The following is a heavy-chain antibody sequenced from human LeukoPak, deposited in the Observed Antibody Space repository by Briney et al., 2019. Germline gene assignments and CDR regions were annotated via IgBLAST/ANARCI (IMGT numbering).Heavy chain of an antibody. D-gene: IGHD2-15*01. J-gene: IGHJ5*02. CDR1: GFTFSDYG. CDR3: AKGGSASHNWFDP. CDR2: IRNDGSNE. Sequence: GGSLSLSGAASGFTFSDYGMHWVGQAPGKGLEWVAFIRNDGSNEYYPDSVKGRFTISRDNSRNMLYLQMNSLRPEDTAVYYCAKGGSASHNWFDPWGQGTLVTVSS. V-gene: IGHV3-30*02.